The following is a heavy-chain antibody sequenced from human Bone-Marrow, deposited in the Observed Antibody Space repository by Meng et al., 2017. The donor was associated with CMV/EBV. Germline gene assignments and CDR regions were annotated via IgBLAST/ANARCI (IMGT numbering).Heavy chain of an antibody. CDR3: ARAIAARSNYYYYYGMDV. V-gene: IGHV1-2*02. CDR1: GYTFTGYY. CDR2: INPNSGGT. J-gene: IGHJ6*01. D-gene: IGHD6-6*01. Sequence: ASVKVSCKASGYTFTGYYMHWVRQAPGQGLEWMGWINPNSGGTNYAQKFQGRVTMTRDTSISTAYMELSRLRSDDTAVYYCARAIAARSNYYYYYGMDVWGQGPTVTCSS.